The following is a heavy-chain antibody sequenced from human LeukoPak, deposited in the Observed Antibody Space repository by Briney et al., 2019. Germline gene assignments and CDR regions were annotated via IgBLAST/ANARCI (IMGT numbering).Heavy chain of an antibody. Sequence: SETLSLTCTVSGGYISSYYWSWIRQPPGKGLEWIGYIYYSGSTNYNPSLKSRVTISVDTSKNQFSLKLSSVTAADTAVYYCARHRGNGDYCDYWGQGTLVTVSS. V-gene: IGHV4-59*08. J-gene: IGHJ4*02. CDR3: ARHRGNGDYCDY. CDR1: GGYISSYY. D-gene: IGHD1-1*01. CDR2: IYYSGST.